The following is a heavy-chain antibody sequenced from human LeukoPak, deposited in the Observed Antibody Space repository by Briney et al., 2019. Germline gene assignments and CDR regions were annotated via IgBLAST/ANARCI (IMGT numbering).Heavy chain of an antibody. CDR1: GFTFSSYA. V-gene: IGHV3-64*01. CDR3: ARPRNYGDYEFYYYMDV. Sequence: GGSLRLSCAASGFTFSSYAMHWVRQAPGKGLEYVSAISSNGGSTYYANSVKGRFTISRDNSKNTPYLQMGSLRAEDMAVYYCARPRNYGDYEFYYYMDVWGKGTTVTVSS. CDR2: ISSNGGST. D-gene: IGHD4-17*01. J-gene: IGHJ6*03.